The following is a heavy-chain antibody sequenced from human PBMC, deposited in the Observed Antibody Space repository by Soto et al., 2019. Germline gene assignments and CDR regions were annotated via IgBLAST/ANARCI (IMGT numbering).Heavy chain of an antibody. V-gene: IGHV5-10-1*01. D-gene: IGHD2-15*01. J-gene: IGHJ3*01. Sequence: ESLKISCKASGYKCTTFWLNWVRQTPGKGLEWLGRIDPTDSFTNYSPPFEGHVTISVDRSISTAYLQWNSLQASDTAIYYCARPASGGSRDAFDVWGQGTTVTVSS. CDR3: ARPASGGSRDAFDV. CDR2: IDPTDSFT. CDR1: GYKCTTFW.